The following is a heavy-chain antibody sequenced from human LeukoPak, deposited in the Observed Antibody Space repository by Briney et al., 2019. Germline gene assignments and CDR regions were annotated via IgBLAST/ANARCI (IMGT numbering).Heavy chain of an antibody. V-gene: IGHV1-2*02. D-gene: IGHD3-3*01. J-gene: IGHJ5*02. CDR1: GYTFTGYY. Sequence: ASVKVSCKASGYTFTGYYMHWVRQAPGQGLEWMGWINPNSGGTNYAQKFQGRVTMTRDTSISTAYMELSRLRSDDTAVYYCARAGIFGVAPANWFDPWGQGTLVTVSS. CDR3: ARAGIFGVAPANWFDP. CDR2: INPNSGGT.